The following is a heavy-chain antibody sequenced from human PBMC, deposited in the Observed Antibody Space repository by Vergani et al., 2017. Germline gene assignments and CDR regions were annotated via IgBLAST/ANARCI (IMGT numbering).Heavy chain of an antibody. CDR3: AVVTFLPTGRYRPLRDY. V-gene: IGHV5-51*01. CDR2: IYPGDYAT. Sequence: EVQLVQSGAEVKTPGESLKISCKGSGYSFTSYWIGWVRQLPGKGLEWMGIIYPGDYATRYSPSVQGQVTISADKSISTAYLQWSSLKASDTAMYYGAVVTFLPTGRYRPLRDYWGQGTLVTVSS. J-gene: IGHJ4*02. D-gene: IGHD3-16*01. CDR1: GYSFTSYW.